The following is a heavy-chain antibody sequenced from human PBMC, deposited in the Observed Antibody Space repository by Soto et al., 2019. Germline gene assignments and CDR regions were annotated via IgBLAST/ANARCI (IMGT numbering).Heavy chain of an antibody. CDR2: INSDGSIT. CDR3: ARTSSSWYVSFDY. Sequence: GGSLRLSCAASGFTFSSYWMHWVRQAPGKGPVWVSRINSDGSITSYADSVKGQFTISRDNAKNTLYLQMNSLGAEDTAVYYCARTSSSWYVSFDYWGQGTLVTVSS. CDR1: GFTFSSYW. V-gene: IGHV3-74*01. D-gene: IGHD6-13*01. J-gene: IGHJ4*02.